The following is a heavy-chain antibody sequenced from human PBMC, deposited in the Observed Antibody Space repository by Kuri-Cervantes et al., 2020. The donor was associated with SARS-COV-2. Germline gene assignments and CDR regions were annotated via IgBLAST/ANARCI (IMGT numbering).Heavy chain of an antibody. J-gene: IGHJ4*02. CDR3: ARDLAYDSSGYAFDY. CDR1: GGSISNGSYY. Sequence: LRLSCTVSGGSISNGSYYWSRIRQPAGKGLEWIGRIYTSGSTNYNPSLKSRVTISVDTSKNQFSLKLSSATAADTAVYYCARDLAYDSSGYAFDYWGQGTLVTVSS. V-gene: IGHV4-61*02. D-gene: IGHD3-22*01. CDR2: IYTSGST.